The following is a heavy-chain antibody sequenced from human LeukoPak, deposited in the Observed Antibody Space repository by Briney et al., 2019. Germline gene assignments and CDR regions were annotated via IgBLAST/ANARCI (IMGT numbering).Heavy chain of an antibody. D-gene: IGHD2-21*02. CDR3: ASSARLKYYFDY. CDR2: INHSGST. Sequence: PSETLSLTCAVYGGSFSGYYWSWIRQPPGKGLEWIGEINHSGSTNYNPSLKSRVTISVDTSKNQFSLKLSSATAADTAVYYCASSARLKYYFDYWGQGTLVTVSS. V-gene: IGHV4-34*01. CDR1: GGSFSGYY. J-gene: IGHJ4*02.